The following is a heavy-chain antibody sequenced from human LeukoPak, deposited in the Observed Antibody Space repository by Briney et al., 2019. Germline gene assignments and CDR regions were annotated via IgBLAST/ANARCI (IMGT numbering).Heavy chain of an antibody. Sequence: KPSETLSLTCTVSGGSISSYYWSWIRQPPGKGLEWIGEINHSGSTNYNPSLKSRVTISVDTSKNQFSLKLSSVTAADTAVYYCARAYSRFYYWYFDLWGRGTLVTVSS. CDR3: ARAYSRFYYWYFDL. J-gene: IGHJ2*01. CDR2: INHSGST. V-gene: IGHV4-34*01. CDR1: GGSISSYY. D-gene: IGHD6-13*01.